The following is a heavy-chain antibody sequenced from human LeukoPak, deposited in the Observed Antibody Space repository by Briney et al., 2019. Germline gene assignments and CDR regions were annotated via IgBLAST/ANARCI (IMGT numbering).Heavy chain of an antibody. CDR1: GYSISSGYF. J-gene: IGHJ5*02. CDR3: ARDLGFTISANWFDP. D-gene: IGHD3-9*01. Sequence: PSETLSLTCGVSGYSISSGYFWVWIRQPPGKGLELIGSVYYTGVTYYNPSLRRPVTISVDTSKNRFSLELNSVTAADTAVYYWARDLGFTISANWFDPWGQGTLVTVSS. V-gene: IGHV4-38-2*02. CDR2: VYYTGVT.